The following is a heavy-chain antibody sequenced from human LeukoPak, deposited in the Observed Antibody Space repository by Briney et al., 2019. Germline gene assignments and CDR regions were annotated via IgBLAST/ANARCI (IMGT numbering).Heavy chain of an antibody. Sequence: SETLSLTCTVSGGSISSYYWSWIRQPPGKGLEWIGYIYYSGSTNYNPSLKSRVTISVDTSKNQFSLTLSSVTAADTAVYYCARQGWYFDYWGQGTLVTVSS. D-gene: IGHD2-15*01. CDR2: IYYSGST. J-gene: IGHJ4*02. CDR1: GGSISSYY. CDR3: ARQGWYFDY. V-gene: IGHV4-59*08.